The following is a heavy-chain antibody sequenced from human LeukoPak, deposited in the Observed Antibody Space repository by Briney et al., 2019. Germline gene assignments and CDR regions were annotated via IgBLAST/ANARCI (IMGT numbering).Heavy chain of an antibody. D-gene: IGHD5-24*01. CDR3: ARLRRWLQSGFDY. CDR1: GFTFSSYS. V-gene: IGHV3-48*01. Sequence: GGSLRLSCAASGFTFSSYSMNWVRQAPGKGLEWVSYISSSSSTIYYADSVKGRFTISRDNAKNSLYLQMNGLRAEDTAVYYCARLRRWLQSGFDYWGQGTLVTVSS. CDR2: ISSSSSTI. J-gene: IGHJ4*02.